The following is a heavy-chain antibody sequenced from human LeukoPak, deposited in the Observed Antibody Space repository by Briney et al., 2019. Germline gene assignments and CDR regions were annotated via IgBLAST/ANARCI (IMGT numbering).Heavy chain of an antibody. D-gene: IGHD1-14*01. CDR3: ASSNPDAFDI. CDR1: GGTFSSYA. V-gene: IGHV1-69*04. CDR2: IIPIFGIA. Sequence: AASVKVSCKASGGTFSSYAISWVRQAPGQGLEWMGRIIPIFGIANYAQKFQGGVTITADKSTSTAYMELSSLRSEDTAVYYCASSNPDAFDIWGQGTMVTVSS. J-gene: IGHJ3*02.